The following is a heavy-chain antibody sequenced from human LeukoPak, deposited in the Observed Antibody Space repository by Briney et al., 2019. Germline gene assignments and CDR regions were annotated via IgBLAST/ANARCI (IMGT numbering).Heavy chain of an antibody. CDR2: IIPIFGTA. CDR3: ARARIVVVPAAIYYYYYYYMDV. V-gene: IGHV1-69*13. Sequence: VXVSXKASGGTFSSYAISWVRQAPGQGLEWMGGIIPIFGTANYAQKFQGRVTITTDESTSTAYMELSSLRSEDTAVYYCARARIVVVPAAIYYYYYYYMDVWGKGTTVTVSS. D-gene: IGHD2-2*01. J-gene: IGHJ6*03. CDR1: GGTFSSYA.